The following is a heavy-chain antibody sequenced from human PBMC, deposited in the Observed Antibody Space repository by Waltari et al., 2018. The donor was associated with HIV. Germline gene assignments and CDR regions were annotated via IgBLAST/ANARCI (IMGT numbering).Heavy chain of an antibody. CDR1: GGSLSGYY. V-gene: IGHV4-34*01. Sequence: QVQLQQWGAGLLKPSETLSLTCAVSGGSLSGYYGSWIRQPPGKGLESIGEINQSGSTKYDPSLKSRVVISVDTSKIQFSLKRGSGTAADTAVYYCARSLDTVMDYWGQGTLVTVSS. CDR3: ARSLDTVMDY. J-gene: IGHJ4*02. CDR2: INQSGST. D-gene: IGHD2-21*01.